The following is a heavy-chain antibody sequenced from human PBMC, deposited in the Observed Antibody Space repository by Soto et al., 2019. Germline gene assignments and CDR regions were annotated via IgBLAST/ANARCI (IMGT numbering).Heavy chain of an antibody. CDR1: GFIFSDYY. CDR2: ISSSDNII. J-gene: IGHJ4*02. D-gene: IGHD3-22*01. Sequence: GSLRLSCAASGFIFSDYYMSWIRQAPGKGLEWISYISSSDNIIYYADSVKGRFTISRDNAKNSLYLQMNSLRAEDTAVYYCARDRGYYDSSGYFDYWGQGTLVTVSS. V-gene: IGHV3-11*01. CDR3: ARDRGYYDSSGYFDY.